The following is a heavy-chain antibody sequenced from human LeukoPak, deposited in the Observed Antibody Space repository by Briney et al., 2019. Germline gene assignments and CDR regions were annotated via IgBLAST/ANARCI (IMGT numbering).Heavy chain of an antibody. CDR1: GFTFSSYG. CDR3: AKEARAYSSSWYPAPFDY. V-gene: IGHV3-30*18. D-gene: IGHD6-13*01. Sequence: GGSLRLSCAASGFTFSSYGMHWVRQAPGKGLEWVAVISYDGSNKYYADSVKGRFTISRDNSKNTLYLQMNSLRAEDTAVYYCAKEARAYSSSWYPAPFDYWGQGTLVTVSS. J-gene: IGHJ4*02. CDR2: ISYDGSNK.